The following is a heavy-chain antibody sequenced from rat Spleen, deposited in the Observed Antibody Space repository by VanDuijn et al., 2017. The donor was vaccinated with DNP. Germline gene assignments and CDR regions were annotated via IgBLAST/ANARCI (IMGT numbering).Heavy chain of an antibody. CDR2: IGYDGGNT. CDR3: TTDFERGY. Sequence: EVQLVESGGGLVQPGRSLKLSCAASGFTFSGYYMAWVRQAPTKGLEWVASIGYDGGNTYYRDSVKGRFTISRDNAKSSLYLQMDSLRSEDTATYYCTTDFERGYWGQGVMVTVSS. CDR1: GFTFSGYY. D-gene: IGHD1-11*01. J-gene: IGHJ2*01. V-gene: IGHV5-20*01.